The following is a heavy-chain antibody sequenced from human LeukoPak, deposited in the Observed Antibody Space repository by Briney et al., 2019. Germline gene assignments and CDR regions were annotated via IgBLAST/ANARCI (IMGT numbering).Heavy chain of an antibody. Sequence: PGGSLRLSCAASGFIFSSYAMSWVRQAPGKGLEWVSAISGSGGSTYYADSVKGRFTISRDNSKNTLYLQMNSLRAEDTAVYYCATLPQLGGWYYYYGMDVWGQGTTVTVSS. CDR2: ISGSGGST. J-gene: IGHJ6*02. CDR3: ATLPQLGGWYYYYGMDV. CDR1: GFIFSSYA. D-gene: IGHD6-19*01. V-gene: IGHV3-23*01.